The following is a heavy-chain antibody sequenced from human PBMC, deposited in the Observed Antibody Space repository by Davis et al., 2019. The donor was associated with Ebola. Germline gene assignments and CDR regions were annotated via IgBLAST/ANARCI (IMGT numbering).Heavy chain of an antibody. CDR2: ISSSSSTI. Sequence: GESLKISCAASGFTFSSYSMNWVRQAPGKGLEWVSYISSSSSTIYYADSVKGRFTISRDNAKNSLYLQMNSLRDEDTAVYYCVGDSTATITTLLAYYYGMDLWGQGTTVTVSS. D-gene: IGHD4-11*01. CDR3: VGDSTATITTLLAYYYGMDL. J-gene: IGHJ6*02. V-gene: IGHV3-48*02. CDR1: GFTFSSYS.